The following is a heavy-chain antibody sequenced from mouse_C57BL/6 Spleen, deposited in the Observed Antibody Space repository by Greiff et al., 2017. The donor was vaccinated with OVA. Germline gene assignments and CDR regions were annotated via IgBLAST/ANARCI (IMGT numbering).Heavy chain of an antibody. CDR3: ARGHYGSSYGFAY. J-gene: IGHJ3*01. CDR1: GYTFTTYP. D-gene: IGHD1-1*01. Sequence: VQLQQSGAELVKPGASVKMSCKASGYTFTTYPIEWMKQNHGKSLEWIGNFHPYNDDTKYNEKFKGKATLTVEKSSSTVYMELSRLTSDDSAVYYCARGHYGSSYGFAYWGQGTLVTVSA. V-gene: IGHV1-47*01. CDR2: FHPYNDDT.